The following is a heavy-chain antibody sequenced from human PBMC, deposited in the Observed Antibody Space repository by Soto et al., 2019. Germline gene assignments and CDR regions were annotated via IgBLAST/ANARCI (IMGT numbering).Heavy chain of an antibody. J-gene: IGHJ4*02. CDR3: ARHETLHGAADY. Sequence: QVQLQESGPGLVKPSETLSLTCTVSGGSISSYYWSWIRQPPGKGLKWIWYFHYSGSTTYNPSLKSRVTISVDTSKNQCSLQLSSVTAADTAVYYCARHETLHGAADYWCQGTMVTVSS. D-gene: IGHD4-17*01. CDR1: GGSISSYY. CDR2: FHYSGST. V-gene: IGHV4-59*08.